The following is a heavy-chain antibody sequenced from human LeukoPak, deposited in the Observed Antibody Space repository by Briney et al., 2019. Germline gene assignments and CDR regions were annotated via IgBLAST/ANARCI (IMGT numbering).Heavy chain of an antibody. CDR3: ARESNSHRGSYVGASDL. V-gene: IGHV3-23*01. J-gene: IGHJ3*01. CDR1: GFTFRSYG. D-gene: IGHD1-26*01. CDR2: ISGSGVNT. Sequence: PGGTLRLSCAASGFTFRSYGMNWVRQAPGKGLEWVSAISGSGVNTYYADSVKGRFTISRDNSKNTLYLQMNSLRAEDTAMYYCARESNSHRGSYVGASDLWGQGTVVTVSS.